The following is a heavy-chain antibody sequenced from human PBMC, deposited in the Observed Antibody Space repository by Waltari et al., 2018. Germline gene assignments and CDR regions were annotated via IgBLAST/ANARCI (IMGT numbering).Heavy chain of an antibody. CDR3: ASTAASGDYFDY. CDR1: GYSISSGYY. V-gene: IGHV4-38-2*01. CDR2: IYHSGST. Sequence: QVQLQESGPGLVKPSATLSLTCAVSGYSISSGYYWGWIRQPPGKGLEWIGSIYHSGSTYYNPSLKSRVTISVDTSKNQFSLKLSSVTAADTAVYYCASTAASGDYFDYWGQGTLVTVSS. J-gene: IGHJ4*02. D-gene: IGHD4-17*01.